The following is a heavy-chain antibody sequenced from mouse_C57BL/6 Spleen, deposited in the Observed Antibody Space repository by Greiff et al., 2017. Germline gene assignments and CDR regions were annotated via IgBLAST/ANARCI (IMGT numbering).Heavy chain of an antibody. CDR3: ARNDAGPRAMDY. V-gene: IGHV1-64*01. Sequence: QVQLQQSGAELVKPGASVKLSCKASGYTFTSYWMHWVKQRPGQGLEWIGMIHPNSGSTNYNEKFKSKATLTVDKSSSTAYMQLSSLTSEDSAVXYCARNDAGPRAMDYWGQGTSVTVAS. D-gene: IGHD4-1*01. J-gene: IGHJ4*01. CDR1: GYTFTSYW. CDR2: IHPNSGST.